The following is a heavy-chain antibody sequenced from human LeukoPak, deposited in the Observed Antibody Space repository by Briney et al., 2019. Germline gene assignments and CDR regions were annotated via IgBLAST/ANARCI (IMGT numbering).Heavy chain of an antibody. CDR1: GFTFSSYA. CDR2: ISGSGGST. V-gene: IGHV3-23*01. J-gene: IGHJ6*04. Sequence: PGGSPRLSCAASGFTFSSYAMSWVRQAPGKGLEWVSAISGSGGSTYYADSVKGRFTISRDNSKNTLYLQMNSLRAEDTAVYYCAKSPSFGVDRTPPDVWGKGTTVTVSS. CDR3: AKSPSFGVDRTPPDV. D-gene: IGHD3-3*01.